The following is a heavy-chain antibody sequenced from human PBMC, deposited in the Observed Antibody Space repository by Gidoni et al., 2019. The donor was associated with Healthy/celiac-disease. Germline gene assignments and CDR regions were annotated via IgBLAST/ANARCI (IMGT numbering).Heavy chain of an antibody. CDR2: IYTSGST. Sequence: QVQLQESGPGLVKPSQTLSLTCTVSGGSISSGSYYWSWIRQPAGKGLEWIGRIYTSGSTNYNPSLKSLVTISVDTSKNQFSLKLSSVTAADTAVYYCARIDYYDSDGTHDYWGQGTLVTVSS. J-gene: IGHJ4*02. D-gene: IGHD3-22*01. V-gene: IGHV4-61*02. CDR1: GGSISSGSYY. CDR3: ARIDYYDSDGTHDY.